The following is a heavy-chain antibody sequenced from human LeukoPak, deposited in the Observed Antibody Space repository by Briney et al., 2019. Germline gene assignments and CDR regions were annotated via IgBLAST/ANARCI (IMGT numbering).Heavy chain of an antibody. CDR2: MNPNSGNT. CDR3: ARIHRYCSGGSYYLYYFDY. Sequence: ASVKVSCKASGYTFTSYDINWVRQATGQGLEWMGWMNPNSGNTGYAQKFQGRVTMTRNTSISTAYMELSSLRSEDTAVYYCARIHRYCSGGSYYLYYFDYWGQGTLVTVSS. J-gene: IGHJ4*02. V-gene: IGHV1-8*01. D-gene: IGHD2-15*01. CDR1: GYTFTSYD.